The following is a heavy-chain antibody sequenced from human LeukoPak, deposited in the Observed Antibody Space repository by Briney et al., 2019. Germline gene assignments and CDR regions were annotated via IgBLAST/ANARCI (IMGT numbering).Heavy chain of an antibody. V-gene: IGHV3-7*03. CDR2: IKQDGSEK. CDR1: GFTFSSYW. D-gene: IGHD3-10*01. J-gene: IGHJ4*02. Sequence: PGGSLRLSCAASGFTFSSYWMSWVRQAPGKGLEWVANIKQDGSEKYYVDSVKGRFTISRDNAKNSLSLQMNSLRAEDTALYYCAKEASGSYGYRRWGYFDYWGQGTLVTVSS. CDR3: AKEASGSYGYRRWGYFDY.